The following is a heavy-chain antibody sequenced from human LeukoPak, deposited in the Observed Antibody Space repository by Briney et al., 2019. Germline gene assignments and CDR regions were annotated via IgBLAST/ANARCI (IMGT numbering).Heavy chain of an antibody. V-gene: IGHV3-30*02. CDR2: IRYDGSNK. Sequence: GGSLRLSCAASGFTFSSYGMHWVRQAPGKGLEWVAFIRYDGSNKYYADSVKGRFTISRDNSKNTLYLQMNSLRAEDTAVYYCAGRGRGVGTAYYYYYMDVWGKGTTVTISS. CDR1: GFTFSSYG. J-gene: IGHJ6*03. CDR3: AGRGRGVGTAYYYYYMDV. D-gene: IGHD5-24*01.